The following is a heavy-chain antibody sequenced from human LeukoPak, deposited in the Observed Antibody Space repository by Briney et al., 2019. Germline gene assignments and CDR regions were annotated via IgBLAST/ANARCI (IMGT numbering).Heavy chain of an antibody. CDR2: IKSKTDGGTT. Sequence: GGALRFSCAASGFTFSNAWMCCVRQAPGKGLEWVVRIKSKTDGGTTDYAAPVKGRFTISRDDSKNTLYLQMNSLKTEDTAVYYCSWGPDYYYYGMDVWGQGTTVTVSS. CDR3: SWGPDYYYYGMDV. CDR1: GFTFSNAW. J-gene: IGHJ6*02. D-gene: IGHD7-27*01. V-gene: IGHV3-15*01.